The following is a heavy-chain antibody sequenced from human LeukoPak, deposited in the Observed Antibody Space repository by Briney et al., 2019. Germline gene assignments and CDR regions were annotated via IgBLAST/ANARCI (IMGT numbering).Heavy chain of an antibody. CDR2: IYYSGST. J-gene: IGHJ5*02. CDR3: ARRRTVRDGHPEPYIWFDP. D-gene: IGHD3-22*01. CDR1: GGSISSSSYY. Sequence: SETLSLTCTVSGGSISSSSYYWGWIRQPPGKGLEWIGSIYYSGSTYYNPSLKSRVTISVDTSKNQFSLRLSSVTATDTAVYYCARRRTVRDGHPEPYIWFDPWGQGTLVTVSS. V-gene: IGHV4-39*01.